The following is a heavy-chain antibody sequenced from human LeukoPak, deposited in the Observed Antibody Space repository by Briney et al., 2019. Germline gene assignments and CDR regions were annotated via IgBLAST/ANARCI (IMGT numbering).Heavy chain of an antibody. CDR1: GFSFSTYS. J-gene: IGHJ5*02. CDR2: ISASGGDT. CDR3: AKDVRRCNGACT. D-gene: IGHD2-8*01. V-gene: IGHV3-23*01. Sequence: GGSLRLSCAASGFSFSTYSFSWVRQAPGKGLEWVSGISASGGDTFYADSVKGRFTISRDNSKNTLSLQMNSLRVEATAIYYCAKDVRRCNGACTWGQGTLVTVSS.